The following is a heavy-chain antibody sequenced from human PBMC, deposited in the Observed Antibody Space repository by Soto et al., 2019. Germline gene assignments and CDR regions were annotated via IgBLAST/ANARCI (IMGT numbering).Heavy chain of an antibody. D-gene: IGHD6-13*01. CDR1: GYTFTSYA. CDR2: MNPGNGNT. V-gene: IGHV1-8*02. CDR3: ARGRQQLVLRDAFDI. Sequence: ASVKVSCKASGYTFTSYAMHWVRQAPGQGLEWMGWMNPGNGNTNYAQKFQGRVTMTRNTSISTAYMELISLRPEHKAVYYCARGRQQLVLRDAFDIWGQGTMVTVSS. J-gene: IGHJ3*02.